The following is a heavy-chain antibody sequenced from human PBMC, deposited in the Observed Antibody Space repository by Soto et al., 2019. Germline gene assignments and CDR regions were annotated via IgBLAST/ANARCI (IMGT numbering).Heavy chain of an antibody. Sequence: SQTLSLTCAISGDSVSSNSAAWNWVRQSPSRGLEWLGKTYFRSRWYNNYAVSVRSRITINSDTSKNQFSLQLISVPPDDTAVYYCARGVRGFSYGHPTFCGMDGWGQGTTVTVSS. D-gene: IGHD5-18*01. J-gene: IGHJ6*02. V-gene: IGHV6-1*01. CDR1: GDSVSSNSAA. CDR2: TYFRSRWYN. CDR3: ARGVRGFSYGHPTFCGMDG.